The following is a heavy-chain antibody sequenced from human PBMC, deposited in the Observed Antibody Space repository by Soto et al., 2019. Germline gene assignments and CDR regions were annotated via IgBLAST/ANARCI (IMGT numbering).Heavy chain of an antibody. D-gene: IGHD6-13*01. CDR1: GFPFSTHS. CDR2: ISGSGGST. V-gene: IGHV3-23*01. Sequence: PGGSLSLFCAASGFPFSTHSMSWVRQAPGKGLEWVSGISGSGGSTYYADSVKGRFTISRDNSKTTVYLQMNSLRAEDTAIYYCAKGRGGSYSSSDYWGQGTLVTVSS. J-gene: IGHJ4*02. CDR3: AKGRGGSYSSSDY.